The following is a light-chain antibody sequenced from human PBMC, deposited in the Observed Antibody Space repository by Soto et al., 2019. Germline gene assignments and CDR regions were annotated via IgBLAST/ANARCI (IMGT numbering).Light chain of an antibody. V-gene: IGKV3-15*01. Sequence: EIGMTQSPATLSVSQGERATLSCRASQSVSSNLAWYQQKPGQAPRLLIYGASTRATGIPARFSGSGSGTEFTLTISSLQSEDFAVYYCQQYNNWPRTFGQGTKVDIK. CDR1: QSVSSN. CDR3: QQYNNWPRT. J-gene: IGKJ1*01. CDR2: GAS.